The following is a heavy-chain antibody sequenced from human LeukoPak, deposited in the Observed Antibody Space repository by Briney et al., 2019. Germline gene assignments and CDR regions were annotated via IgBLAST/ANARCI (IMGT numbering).Heavy chain of an antibody. CDR2: ISGSGGST. V-gene: IGHV3-23*01. D-gene: IGHD1-7*01. J-gene: IGHJ5*02. CDR1: GFTFSSYA. Sequence: PGGSLRLSCAASGFTFSSYAMSWVRQAPGKGLEWVSAISGSGGSTYYADSVKGRFTISGDNSKNTLYLQMNSLRAEDTAVYYCAKFPGYNWNYWFDPWGQGTLVTVSS. CDR3: AKFPGYNWNYWFDP.